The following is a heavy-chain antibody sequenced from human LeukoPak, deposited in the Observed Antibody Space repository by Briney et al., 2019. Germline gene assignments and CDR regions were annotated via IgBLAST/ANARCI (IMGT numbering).Heavy chain of an antibody. CDR1: GYTFTSYY. CDR2: INPSGGST. V-gene: IGHV1-46*01. Sequence: GASVKVSCKASGYTFTSYYMHWVRQAPGQGLEWMGIINPSGGSTSYAQKFQGRVTMTRDMSTSTVYMELSSLKAEDTAVYYCARGLGGSWYFGYWGQGTLVTVSS. D-gene: IGHD6-13*01. CDR3: ARGLGGSWYFGY. J-gene: IGHJ4*02.